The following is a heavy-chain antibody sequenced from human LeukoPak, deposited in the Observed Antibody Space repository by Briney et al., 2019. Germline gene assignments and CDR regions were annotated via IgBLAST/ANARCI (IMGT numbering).Heavy chain of an antibody. CDR1: GFTVSSDY. Sequence: GGSLRLSCAASGFTVSSDYMSWVRQAPGKGLEWVSVICSGGSTYYADSVKGRFTISRDKSKNTVYLQMNSLRFEDTAMYCRARSWFDPWGQGTLVTVSS. CDR3: ARSWFDP. J-gene: IGHJ5*02. CDR2: ICSGGST. V-gene: IGHV3-53*05.